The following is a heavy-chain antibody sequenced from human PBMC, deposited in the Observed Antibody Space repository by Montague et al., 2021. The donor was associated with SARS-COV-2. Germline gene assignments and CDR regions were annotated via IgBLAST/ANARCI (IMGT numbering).Heavy chain of an antibody. D-gene: IGHD4-17*01. Sequence: CARGGESVWSNTAAWNWIRQSPSGGLEWLGRTNYRSKWTSDYATSVEGRISIDPDTSKNQFFLHLRSVTPEDTGVYYCVRDTGSAQAGFDAWGQGTLVTVSS. CDR2: TNYRSKWTS. CDR1: GESVWSNTAA. V-gene: IGHV6-1*01. CDR3: VRDTGSAQAGFDA. J-gene: IGHJ4*02.